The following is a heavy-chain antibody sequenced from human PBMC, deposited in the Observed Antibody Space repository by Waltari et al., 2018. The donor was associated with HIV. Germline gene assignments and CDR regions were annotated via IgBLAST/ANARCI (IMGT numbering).Heavy chain of an antibody. CDR3: ATNIVVAATGTFDY. J-gene: IGHJ4*02. Sequence: QVQLVESGGGVVQPGGSLRLSCAASGFTFSSYGMHWVRQAPGKGLEWVTFIRYDGSKKHYADSVKGRFTISRDNSDNTLYLEMNSLRTEDTAVYYCATNIVVAATGTFDYWGQETRVIVTA. V-gene: IGHV3-30*02. CDR1: GFTFSSYG. D-gene: IGHD2-15*01. CDR2: IRYDGSKK.